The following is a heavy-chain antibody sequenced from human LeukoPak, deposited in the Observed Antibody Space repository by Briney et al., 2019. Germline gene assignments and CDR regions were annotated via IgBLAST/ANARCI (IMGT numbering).Heavy chain of an antibody. Sequence: ASVKVSCKASGYTFTSYGISWVRQAPGQGLEWMGWISAYNGNTNYAQKLQGRVTMTTDTSTSTAYIELRSLRSDDTAVYYCARDRPYDYVWGSDYWGQGTLVTVSS. CDR2: ISAYNGNT. CDR1: GYTFTSYG. CDR3: ARDRPYDYVWGSDY. J-gene: IGHJ4*02. V-gene: IGHV1-18*01. D-gene: IGHD3-16*01.